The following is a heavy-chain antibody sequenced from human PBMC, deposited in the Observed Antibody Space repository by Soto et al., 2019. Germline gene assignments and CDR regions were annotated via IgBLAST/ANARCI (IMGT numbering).Heavy chain of an antibody. J-gene: IGHJ4*02. CDR2: ISAYNGNT. CDR1: GYTFTSYG. V-gene: IGHV1-18*01. D-gene: IGHD3-10*01. Sequence: QVKLVQSGAEVKKPGASVKVSCKASGYTFTSYGISWVRQAPGQGLEWMGWISAYNGNTNYAQKLQGRVTMTTDTSTSTAYMELRSLRSDDTAVYYCSRSRPGITMVRGVSDYWGQGTLVTVSS. CDR3: SRSRPGITMVRGVSDY.